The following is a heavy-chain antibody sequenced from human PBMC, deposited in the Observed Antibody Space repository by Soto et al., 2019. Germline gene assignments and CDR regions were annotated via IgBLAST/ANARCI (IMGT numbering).Heavy chain of an antibody. CDR3: ARADYGGPHYFDY. CDR1: GFTFSSYS. CDR2: ISSSSYI. Sequence: PGGSLRLSCAASGFTFSSYSMNWVRQAPGKRLEWVSSISSSSYIYYADSVKGRFTISRDNAKNSLYLQMNSLRAEDTAVYYCARADYGGPHYFDYWGQGTLVTVSS. D-gene: IGHD4-17*01. J-gene: IGHJ4*02. V-gene: IGHV3-21*01.